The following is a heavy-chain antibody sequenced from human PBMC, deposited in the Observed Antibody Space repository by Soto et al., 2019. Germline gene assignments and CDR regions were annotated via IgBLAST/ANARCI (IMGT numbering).Heavy chain of an antibody. J-gene: IGHJ4*02. D-gene: IGHD3-22*01. CDR1: GGSISGYY. Sequence: SETLSLTCVVYGGSISGYYWSWIRQPPGKGLEWIGEINHSGSTNYNPSLKSRVTISVDTSKNQFSLNVSSVTAADTAVYYCARGRPRWYNYDSSSYSESDYWGQGTLVTVSS. V-gene: IGHV4-34*01. CDR3: ARGRPRWYNYDSSSYSESDY. CDR2: INHSGST.